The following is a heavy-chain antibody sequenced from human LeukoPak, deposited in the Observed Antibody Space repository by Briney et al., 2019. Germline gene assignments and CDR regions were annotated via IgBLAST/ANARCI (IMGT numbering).Heavy chain of an antibody. V-gene: IGHV3-43*02. J-gene: IGHJ4*02. Sequence: PGGSLRLSCAASGFTFSSYAMHWVRQAPGKGLEWVSLISEDGGSTYYADSVKGRFTISRDNSKNSLYLQMNSLRTEDTALYYCAKEGYSYQFDYWGQGTLVTVSS. CDR1: GFTFSSYA. CDR2: ISEDGGST. D-gene: IGHD5-18*01. CDR3: AKEGYSYQFDY.